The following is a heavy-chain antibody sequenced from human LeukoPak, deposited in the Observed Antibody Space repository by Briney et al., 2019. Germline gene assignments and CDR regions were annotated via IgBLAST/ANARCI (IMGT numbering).Heavy chain of an antibody. CDR1: GFTFDDYA. CDR3: AKDGGYYGSGDY. D-gene: IGHD3-10*01. J-gene: IGHJ4*02. CDR2: ISGDGGST. V-gene: IGHV3-43*02. Sequence: PGGSLRLSYAASGFTFDDYAMHWVRQAPGKGLEWVSLISGDGGSTYYADSVKGRFTISRDNSKNSLYLQMNSLRTEDTALYYCAKDGGYYGSGDYWGQGTLVTVSS.